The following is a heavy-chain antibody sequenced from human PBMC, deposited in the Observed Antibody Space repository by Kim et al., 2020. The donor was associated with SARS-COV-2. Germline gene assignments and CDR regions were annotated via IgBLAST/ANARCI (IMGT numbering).Heavy chain of an antibody. Sequence: GGSLRLSCAASGFTFSNFAMSWVRQAPGKGLEWVSTISSSDTNTYYADSVKGRFTISRNNYQSTLSLQMNSLRAEDTAVYYCAKDIMGDYWGQGTLVTVSS. V-gene: IGHV3-23*01. CDR3: AKDIMGDY. CDR1: GFTFSNFA. CDR2: ISSSDTNT. J-gene: IGHJ4*02. D-gene: IGHD2-8*01.